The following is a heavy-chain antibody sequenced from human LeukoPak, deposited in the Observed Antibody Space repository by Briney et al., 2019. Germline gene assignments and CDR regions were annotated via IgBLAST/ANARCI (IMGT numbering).Heavy chain of an antibody. Sequence: GRTLRLSCAASGFTSSSYAMHWVRQAPGRGLEWVAVISYDGSNKYYADYVKCRFTSSSDNSNDTLSLQMISLRAEDTAVYYCARDPSSGSYPEYYFDYWGQGTLVTVSS. J-gene: IGHJ4*02. D-gene: IGHD1-26*01. V-gene: IGHV3-30*01. CDR3: ARDPSSGSYPEYYFDY. CDR1: GFTSSSYA. CDR2: ISYDGSNK.